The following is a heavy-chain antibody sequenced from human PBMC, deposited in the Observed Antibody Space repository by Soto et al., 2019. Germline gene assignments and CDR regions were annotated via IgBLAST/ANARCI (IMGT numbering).Heavy chain of an antibody. Sequence: GPGPVGTSETLSLTCTVSGGSISSFYWTWIRQPPGKGLEWIGNIYFSGSTNYNPSLKSRVTISVDTSKNQFSLKLNSLTAADTAVYYCARDYGGDPSYGLDVWGQGTTVTVSS. CDR2: IYFSGST. V-gene: IGHV4-59*01. D-gene: IGHD2-21*02. CDR3: ARDYGGDPSYGLDV. CDR1: GGSISSFY. J-gene: IGHJ6*02.